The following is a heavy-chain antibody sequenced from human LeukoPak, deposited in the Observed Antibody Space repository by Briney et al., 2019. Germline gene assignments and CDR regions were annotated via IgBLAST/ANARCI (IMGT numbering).Heavy chain of an antibody. D-gene: IGHD1-1*01. J-gene: IGHJ6*02. Sequence: GGSLRLSCAASGFTVSSNYMSWVRQAPGKGLEWVSVIYSGGSTYYADSVKGRFTISRDNSKNTLYLQMNSLRAEDTAVYYCASLGMWNDYGMDVWGQGTTVTVSS. CDR1: GFTVSSNY. V-gene: IGHV3-53*01. CDR3: ASLGMWNDYGMDV. CDR2: IYSGGST.